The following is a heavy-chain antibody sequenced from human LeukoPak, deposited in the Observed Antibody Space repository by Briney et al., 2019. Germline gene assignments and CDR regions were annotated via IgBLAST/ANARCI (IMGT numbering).Heavy chain of an antibody. Sequence: SGTLSLTCTVSGGSISSGDYYWSWIRQPPGKGLEWIGYIYYSGSTYYNPSLKSRVTISVDTSKNQFSLKLSSVTAADTAVYYCARANQYNWFDPWGQGTLVSVSS. CDR3: ARANQYNWFDP. V-gene: IGHV4-30-4*01. CDR2: IYYSGST. J-gene: IGHJ5*02. D-gene: IGHD2-8*01. CDR1: GGSISSGDYY.